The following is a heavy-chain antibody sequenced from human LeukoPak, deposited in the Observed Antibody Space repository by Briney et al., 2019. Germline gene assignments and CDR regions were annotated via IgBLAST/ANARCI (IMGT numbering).Heavy chain of an antibody. J-gene: IGHJ4*02. D-gene: IGHD6-13*01. CDR3: AKDERGIPASGDF. CDR1: GFTFSAYS. Sequence: PGGSLRLSCAASGFTFSAYSVNWVRQAPGKGLEWVSSISNTGKYIYYADSLKGRFTISRDNAKNSLYLQLNSLRAEDTAVYYCAKDERGIPASGDFWGQGTLVIVS. CDR2: ISNTGKYI. V-gene: IGHV3-21*01.